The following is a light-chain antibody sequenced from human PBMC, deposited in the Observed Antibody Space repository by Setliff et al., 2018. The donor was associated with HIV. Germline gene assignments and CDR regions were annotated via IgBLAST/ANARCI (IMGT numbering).Light chain of an antibody. J-gene: IGLJ3*02. CDR3: AAWDDSLNGWV. CDR1: SSNIGSNP. V-gene: IGLV1-44*01. CDR2: SNN. Sequence: QSALTQPPSASGTPGQRVTISCSGSSSNIGSNPVNWYQLLPATAPKLLIYSNNQRPSGVPDRFSGSKSGTSASLAISGLQSEDEADYYCAAWDDSLNGWVFGGGTKVTVL.